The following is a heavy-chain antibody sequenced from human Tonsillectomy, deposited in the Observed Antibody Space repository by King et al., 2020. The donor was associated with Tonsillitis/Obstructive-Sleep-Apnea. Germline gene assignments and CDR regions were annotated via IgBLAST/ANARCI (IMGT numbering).Heavy chain of an antibody. Sequence: VQLVESGGGLVQPGGSLRLSCAASGFTFSSYEMNWVRQAPGKGLEWVSYISNSGSTIYYADSVKGRFTISRDNAKNSLYLQMNSLRAEDTAVYYCARDSQWALRNYYCGMDDWGQGTTVTVSS. CDR2: ISNSGSTI. V-gene: IGHV3-48*03. CDR3: ARDSQWALRNYYCGMDD. CDR1: GFTFSSYE. D-gene: IGHD1-26*01. J-gene: IGHJ6*02.